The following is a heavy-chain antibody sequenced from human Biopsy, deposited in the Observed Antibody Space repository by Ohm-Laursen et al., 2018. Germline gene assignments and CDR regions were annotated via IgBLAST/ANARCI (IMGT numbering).Heavy chain of an antibody. J-gene: IGHJ4*02. CDR3: ARGMRSSGWPYFDS. D-gene: IGHD6-19*01. V-gene: IGHV4-59*07. Sequence: SDTLSLTCTVSGGSIGSFYWTWIRQPPGQGLEYIGYIYDRGSTANYNPSLESRVTMSVDMPKNQFSLKLSSVTAADTAIYYCARGMRSSGWPYFDSWGQGTLVTVSS. CDR1: GGSIGSFY. CDR2: IYDRGS.